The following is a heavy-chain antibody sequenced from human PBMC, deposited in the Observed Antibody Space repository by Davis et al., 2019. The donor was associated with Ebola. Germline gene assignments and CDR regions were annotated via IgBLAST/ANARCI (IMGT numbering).Heavy chain of an antibody. J-gene: IGHJ4*02. Sequence: PSETLSLTCAVSGGAVTSGGYFWAWIRQPPVKGLVCISSIYSSGDIHLSPSLRSRASIFRDTFKNHFSVALTSVTAADTAVYYCARVGDFQGVYWGQGILVSVSS. CDR3: ARVGDFQGVY. D-gene: IGHD2-8*01. CDR2: IYSSGDI. V-gene: IGHV4-61*03. CDR1: GGAVTSGGYF.